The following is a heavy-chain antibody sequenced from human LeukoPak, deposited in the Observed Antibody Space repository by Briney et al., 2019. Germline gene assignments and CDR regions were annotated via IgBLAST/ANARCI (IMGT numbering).Heavy chain of an antibody. V-gene: IGHV3-48*01. CDR1: GFTFSSYS. Sequence: GGSLRLSCAASGFTFSSYSMTWVRQAPGKGLEWVSYISSSSSTIYYADSVKGRFTISRDNAKNSLYLQMNSLRAEDTAVYYCARESLSSITIFGVTDYYYYGMDVWGQGTTVTVSS. J-gene: IGHJ6*02. CDR3: ARESLSSITIFGVTDYYYYGMDV. D-gene: IGHD3-3*01. CDR2: ISSSSSTI.